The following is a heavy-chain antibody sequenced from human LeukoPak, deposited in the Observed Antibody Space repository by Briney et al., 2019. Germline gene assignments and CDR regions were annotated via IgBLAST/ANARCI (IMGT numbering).Heavy chain of an antibody. V-gene: IGHV3-7*01. D-gene: IGHD1-14*01. J-gene: IGHJ5*02. CDR1: GFTFSSFW. CDR3: ARGVSGEP. Sequence: GGCLRLSCAASGFTFSSFWMSWVRQAPGKGLEWVANINQDGSGKYFVDSVKGRFTISRDNAKNSLYLQMNSLRAEDTAVYYCARGVSGEPWGQGTLVTVSS. CDR2: INQDGSGK.